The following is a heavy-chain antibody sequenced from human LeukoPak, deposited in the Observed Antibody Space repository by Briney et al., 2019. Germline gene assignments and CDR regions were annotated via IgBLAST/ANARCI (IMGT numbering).Heavy chain of an antibody. V-gene: IGHV1-8*01. CDR1: GYTFTGYD. J-gene: IGHJ4*02. D-gene: IGHD4-17*01. Sequence: ASVKVSCKASGYTFTGYDINWVRQATGQGLEWMGWMNPNSGNTGYAQKFQGRVTMTRNTSISTAYMELSSLRSEDTAVYYCARADDYGDPFDYWGQGTLVTVSS. CDR3: ARADDYGDPFDY. CDR2: MNPNSGNT.